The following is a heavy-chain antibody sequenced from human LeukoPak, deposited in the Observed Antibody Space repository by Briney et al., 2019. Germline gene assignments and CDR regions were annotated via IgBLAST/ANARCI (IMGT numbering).Heavy chain of an antibody. D-gene: IGHD5-24*01. V-gene: IGHV3-48*04. Sequence: TGGSLRLSCAASGFTFSSYSMNWVRQAPGKGLEWVSYISSSSSTIYYADSVKGRFTISRDNAKNSLYLQMNSLRAEDTAVYYCASLGMATFKGFDYWGQGTLVTVSS. CDR1: GFTFSSYS. J-gene: IGHJ4*02. CDR2: ISSSSSTI. CDR3: ASLGMATFKGFDY.